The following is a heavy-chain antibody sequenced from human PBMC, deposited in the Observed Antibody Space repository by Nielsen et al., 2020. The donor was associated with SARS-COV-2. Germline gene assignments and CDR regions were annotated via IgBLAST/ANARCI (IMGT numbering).Heavy chain of an antibody. CDR1: GFTFDDYG. Sequence: GESLKISCEASGFTFDDYGMSWVRQAQGKGLEWVSGINWNGGSTGYADSVKGRFTISRDNAKKSLYLQMNSLRPEHTALYYCARAPGPWYSSGWLDKWGLGTLVTVSA. V-gene: IGHV3-20*04. D-gene: IGHD6-19*01. CDR2: INWNGGST. J-gene: IGHJ4*02. CDR3: ARAPGPWYSSGWLDK.